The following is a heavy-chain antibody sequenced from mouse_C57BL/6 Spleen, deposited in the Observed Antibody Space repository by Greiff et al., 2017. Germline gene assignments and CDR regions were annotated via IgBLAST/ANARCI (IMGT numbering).Heavy chain of an antibody. V-gene: IGHV1-5*01. CDR3: TRSNYVEAMDY. CDR1: GYTFTSYW. J-gene: IGHJ4*01. Sequence: VQLQQSGTVLARPGASVKMSCKTSGYTFTSYWMHWVKQRPGQGLEWIGAIYPGNSDTSYNQKFKGKAKLTAVTSASTAYMELSSLTNEDSAVSYCTRSNYVEAMDYWGQGTSVTVSS. D-gene: IGHD2-5*01. CDR2: IYPGNSDT.